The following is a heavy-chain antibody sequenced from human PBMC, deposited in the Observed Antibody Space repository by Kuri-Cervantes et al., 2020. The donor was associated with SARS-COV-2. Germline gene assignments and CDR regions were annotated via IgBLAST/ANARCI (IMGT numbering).Heavy chain of an antibody. D-gene: IGHD6-13*01. J-gene: IGHJ4*02. V-gene: IGHV3-7*01. Sequence: ETLSLTCAASGFTFSSYWMSWVRQAPGKGLEWVANIKQDGSEKYYVDSVKGRFTISRDNAKNSLYLQMNSLRAEDTAVYYCASIAAAGKNCFDYWGQGTLVTVSS. CDR3: ASIAAAGKNCFDY. CDR1: GFTFSSYW. CDR2: IKQDGSEK.